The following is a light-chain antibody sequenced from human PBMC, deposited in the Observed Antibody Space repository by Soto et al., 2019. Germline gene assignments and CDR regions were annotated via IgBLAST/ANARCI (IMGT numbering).Light chain of an antibody. CDR1: QRISTW. J-gene: IGKJ1*01. CDR2: KAS. CDR3: LQYSSHSWT. V-gene: IGKV1-5*03. Sequence: DIQMTQSPSTLSASVGDGVTITCRASQRISTWLAWYQQKPGKAPKLLIYKASTLKSGVPSRFSGSGSGTEFTLTISSLQPDDFATYYCLQYSSHSWTFGQGTKVDIK.